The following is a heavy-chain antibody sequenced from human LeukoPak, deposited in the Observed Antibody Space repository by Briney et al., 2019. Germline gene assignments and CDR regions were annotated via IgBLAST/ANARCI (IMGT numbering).Heavy chain of an antibody. Sequence: ASVKVSCKASGYTFTIYEFNWVRQAPGQGLEWLGYISPDTGNTGFAQKFQGRVTMTRDTSISTTYMELSSLTSEDTAVYYCARGPRFDPWGQGTLVTVSS. J-gene: IGHJ5*02. V-gene: IGHV1-8*01. CDR2: ISPDTGNT. CDR3: ARGPRFDP. CDR1: GYTFTIYE.